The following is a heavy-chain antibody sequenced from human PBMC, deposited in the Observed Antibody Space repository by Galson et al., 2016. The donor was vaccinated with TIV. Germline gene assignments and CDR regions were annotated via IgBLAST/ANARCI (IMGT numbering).Heavy chain of an antibody. V-gene: IGHV5-51*01. CDR2: IYSGDSDT. J-gene: IGHJ4*02. CDR3: ARHSYDYYDNTGPTGGFDY. CDR1: GYTFTTYW. Sequence: QSGAEVKKTGESLKISCKGSGYTFTTYWIAWVRQMPGKGLEWMGIIYSGDSDTRYSPSFQGQVTMSADKFLSTAYLQWNSLQASDTAIYYCARHSYDYYDNTGPTGGFDYWGQGTLVTVSS. D-gene: IGHD3-22*01.